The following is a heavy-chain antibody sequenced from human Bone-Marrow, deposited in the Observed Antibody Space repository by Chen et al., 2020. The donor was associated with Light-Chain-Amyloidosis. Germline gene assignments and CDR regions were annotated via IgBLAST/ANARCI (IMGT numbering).Heavy chain of an antibody. CDR1: GFAFSSYA. CDR2: IRGWGGSS. CDR3: AKDISYDDSLPGYPADAFDI. Sequence: EVQLVESGGGLLQRGGSLRLSCAASGFAFSSYAMSWVRQAPGKGLEWGSTIRGWGGSSDYGDSVKGRLTISRDKSKNALFREMDSRRAEDTAVYYCAKDISYDDSLPGYPADAFDIWGQGTMVTVSS. J-gene: IGHJ3*02. V-gene: IGHV3-23*04. D-gene: IGHD3-9*01.